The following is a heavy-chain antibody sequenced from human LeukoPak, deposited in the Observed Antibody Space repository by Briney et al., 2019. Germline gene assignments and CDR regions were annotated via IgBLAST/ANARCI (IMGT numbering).Heavy chain of an antibody. J-gene: IGHJ4*02. CDR3: AKGSHSTGWFYFDY. CDR1: GFSFNSYA. Sequence: GGSLRLSCVASGFSFNSYAMTWVRQAPGKGLEWVSVISGSGDKTYYADSVKGRFTISRDNSKNTLYLQMHSLRAEDTAKYYCAKGSHSTGWFYFDYWGQGTLVTVSS. V-gene: IGHV3-23*01. CDR2: ISGSGDKT. D-gene: IGHD2/OR15-2a*01.